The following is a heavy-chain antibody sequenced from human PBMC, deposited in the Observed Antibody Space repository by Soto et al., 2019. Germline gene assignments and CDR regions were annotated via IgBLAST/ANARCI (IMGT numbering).Heavy chain of an antibody. Sequence: SETLSLTCAVSGDSVTSSNWWSWVHQPPGKGLEWIGEIYHSERTNYNPSLKSRVTMSIDKSKNQFSLKLTSVTAADTAVYFCARYDFGIFDYWGQGTLVTVSS. V-gene: IGHV4-4*02. CDR1: GDSVTSSNW. D-gene: IGHD4-17*01. CDR2: IYHSERT. CDR3: ARYDFGIFDY. J-gene: IGHJ4*02.